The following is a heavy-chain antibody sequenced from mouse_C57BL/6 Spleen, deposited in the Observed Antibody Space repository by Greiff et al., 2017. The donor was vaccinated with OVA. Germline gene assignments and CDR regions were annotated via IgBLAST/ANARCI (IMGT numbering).Heavy chain of an antibody. Sequence: DVQLQESGPGLVKPSQSLSLTCSVTGYSITSGYYWNWIRQFPGNKLEWMGYISYDGSNNYNPSLKNRISITRDTSKNQFFLKLNSLTTEDTATYYCARPHLYESFAYWGQGTLVTVSA. V-gene: IGHV3-6*01. J-gene: IGHJ3*01. CDR2: ISYDGSN. D-gene: IGHD1-1*01. CDR1: GYSITSGYY. CDR3: ARPHLYESFAY.